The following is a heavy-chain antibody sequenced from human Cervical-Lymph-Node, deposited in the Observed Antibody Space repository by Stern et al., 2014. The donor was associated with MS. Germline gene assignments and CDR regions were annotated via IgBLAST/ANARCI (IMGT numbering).Heavy chain of an antibody. D-gene: IGHD5-12*01. J-gene: IGHJ4*02. CDR3: ARTWLENTFDR. Sequence: EVQLVESGGGLVQPGGSLRLSCDTSGFPFSTYGMSWVRQAPGKGQEWVAFVSSGADTTHYADSVEGRFTISRDKAGSSLYLQMNSLRDEDTAIYYCARTWLENTFDRWGQGTLVTVSS. CDR1: GFPFSTYG. V-gene: IGHV3-48*02. CDR2: VSSGADTT.